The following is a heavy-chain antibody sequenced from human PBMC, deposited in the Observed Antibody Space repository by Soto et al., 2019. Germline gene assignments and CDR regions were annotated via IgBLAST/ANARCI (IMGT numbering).Heavy chain of an antibody. V-gene: IGHV3-11*01. CDR2: IRSNDGTT. CDR3: AREINYSRYPRVIDF. Sequence: QVQLAESGGGLVKPGGSLRLSCAASGFTFDNYYMSWIRQAPGKGLEWISYIRSNDGTTYYADSLKGRFTISRDNAKNSLYLQMNSLRAEDTAVYYCAREINYSRYPRVIDFWGQGTLVTVSS. D-gene: IGHD1-7*01. J-gene: IGHJ4*02. CDR1: GFTFDNYY.